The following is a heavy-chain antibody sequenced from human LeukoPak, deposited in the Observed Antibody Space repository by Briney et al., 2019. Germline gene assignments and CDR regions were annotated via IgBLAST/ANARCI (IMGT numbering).Heavy chain of an antibody. J-gene: IGHJ4*02. D-gene: IGHD3-3*01. CDR3: VRGTSHWRGVDY. CDR1: GFTFSSYA. Sequence: PGGSLRLSCAASGFTFSSYAMSWVRQAPGKGLVWVINISPNGETTYQADSVKGRFTISRDNAKNTPYLEMNSLRAEDTAVYYCVRGTSHWRGVDYWGQGTLVKVSS. CDR2: ISPNGETT. V-gene: IGHV3-23*01.